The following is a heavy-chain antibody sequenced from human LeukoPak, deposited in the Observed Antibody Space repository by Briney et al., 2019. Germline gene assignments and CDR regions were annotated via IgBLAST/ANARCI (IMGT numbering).Heavy chain of an antibody. Sequence: PGGSLRLSCAASGFTFSSYAMHWVRQAPGKGLEWVALISYDGSNKYYADSVKGRFTISRDNSKNTLYLQMNSLRAEDTAVYYCARVPYYYDSSGYDYWGQGTLVTVSS. D-gene: IGHD3-22*01. V-gene: IGHV3-30-3*01. CDR1: GFTFSSYA. CDR2: ISYDGSNK. CDR3: ARVPYYYDSSGYDY. J-gene: IGHJ4*02.